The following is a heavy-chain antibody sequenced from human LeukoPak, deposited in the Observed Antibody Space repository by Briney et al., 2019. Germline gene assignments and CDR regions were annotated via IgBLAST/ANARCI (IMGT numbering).Heavy chain of an antibody. CDR3: ARLYSGSFYD. Sequence: GGSLGLSCAASGFIVSTYYMTWVRQAPGKGLEWVSLIYSDGRTFYADSVKDRFTISRDNSKNTLYLQMNSLRAEDTAVYYCARLYSGSFYDWGQGTLVTVSS. J-gene: IGHJ4*02. D-gene: IGHD1-26*01. CDR1: GFIVSTYY. CDR2: IYSDGRT. V-gene: IGHV3-66*01.